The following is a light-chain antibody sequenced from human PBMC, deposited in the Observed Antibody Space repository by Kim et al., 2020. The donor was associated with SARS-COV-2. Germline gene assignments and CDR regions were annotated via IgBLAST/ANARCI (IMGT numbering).Light chain of an antibody. CDR1: SLRSYH. CDR2: GKN. CDR3: NSRGSNDNVL. J-gene: IGLJ2*01. Sequence: SSELTQDPAVSVALGQTVRITCQGDSLRSYHATWYQQKPGQAPIVVIYGKNNRPSGIPDRFSGSSSGDTASLTITGTQAGDEADYYCNSRGSNDNVLFGGGTQLTVL. V-gene: IGLV3-19*01.